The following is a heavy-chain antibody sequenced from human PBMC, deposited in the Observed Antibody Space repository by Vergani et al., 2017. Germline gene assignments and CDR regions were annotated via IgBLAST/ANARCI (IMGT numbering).Heavy chain of an antibody. V-gene: IGHV3-21*04. J-gene: IGHJ4*02. CDR2: ISSSSSYI. D-gene: IGHD3-22*01. Sequence: EVQLVESGGGLVQPGRSLRLSCAASGFTFSSYSMNWVRQAPGKGLEWVSSISSSSSYIYYADSVKGRFTISRDNAKNSLYLQMNSLRAEDTAVYYCETDSSGYYWFDYWGQGTLVTVSS. CDR3: ETDSSGYYWFDY. CDR1: GFTFSSYS.